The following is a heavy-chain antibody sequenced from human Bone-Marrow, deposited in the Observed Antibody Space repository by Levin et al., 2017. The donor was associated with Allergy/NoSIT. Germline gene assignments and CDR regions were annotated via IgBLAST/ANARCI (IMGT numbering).Heavy chain of an antibody. CDR2: VNSDGSNT. V-gene: IGHV3-74*01. D-gene: IGHD3-3*01. CDR3: ARDRFYDFWTAYPRYHYYYYGMDV. Sequence: PGGSLRLSCAASGFTFNNYWMYWVRQAPGKGLVWVSRVNSDGSNTTYADSVRGRFTISRDNAKNTLYLQLSSLRAEDTAVYYCARDRFYDFWTAYPRYHYYYYGMDVWGQGTTVTVSS. J-gene: IGHJ6*02. CDR1: GFTFNNYW.